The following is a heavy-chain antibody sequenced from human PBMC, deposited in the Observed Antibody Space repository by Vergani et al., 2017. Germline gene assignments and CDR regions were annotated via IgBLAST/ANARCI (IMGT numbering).Heavy chain of an antibody. CDR1: GYTFSNYY. CDR3: ARGDYGILTGYRY. J-gene: IGHJ4*02. V-gene: IGHV1-46*03. CDR2: INPSGGHT. D-gene: IGHD3-9*01. Sequence: QVQLVQSGAEVKKSGASVKVSCKTSGYTFSNYYMHWVRQAPGQGLEWMGIINPSGGHTNYAQKFQGRVTMTRDTSTSIVYMELSSLRSEDTAIYYCARGDYGILTGYRYWGQGTLVTVSA.